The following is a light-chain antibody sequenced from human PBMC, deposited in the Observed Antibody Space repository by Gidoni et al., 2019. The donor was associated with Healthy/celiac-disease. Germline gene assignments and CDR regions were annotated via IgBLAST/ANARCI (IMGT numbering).Light chain of an antibody. CDR2: EVS. V-gene: IGLV2-14*01. Sequence: QSALTQPASVSGSPGHSITISCTGTSSDVGGYNYVSWYQQHPGKAPKLMIYEVSNRPSGVSNRFAGSKSGNTASLTISGLQDEDEADYYCSSYTSSSTVVFGGGTKLTVL. CDR1: SSDVGGYNY. J-gene: IGLJ2*01. CDR3: SSYTSSSTVV.